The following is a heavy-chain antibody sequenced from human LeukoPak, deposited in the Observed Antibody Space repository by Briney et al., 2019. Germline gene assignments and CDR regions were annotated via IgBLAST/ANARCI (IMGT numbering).Heavy chain of an antibody. CDR2: ISSSSSYI. V-gene: IGHV3-21*01. J-gene: IGHJ4*02. CDR1: GFTFSSYS. CDR3: AISGYSSSWCDY. D-gene: IGHD6-13*01. Sequence: PGGSLRLSCAASGFTFSSYSMNWVRQAPGKGLEWVSSISSSSSYIYYADSVKGRFTISRDNAKNSLYLQMNSLRAEDTAVYYCAISGYSSSWCDYWGQGTLVTVSS.